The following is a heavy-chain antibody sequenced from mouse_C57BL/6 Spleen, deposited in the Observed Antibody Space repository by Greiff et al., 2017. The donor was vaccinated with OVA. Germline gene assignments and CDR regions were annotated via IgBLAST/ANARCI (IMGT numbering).Heavy chain of an antibody. D-gene: IGHD3-3*01. V-gene: IGHV1-82*01. Sequence: QVQLKESGPELVKPGASVKISCKASGYAFSSSWRNWVKQRPGKGLEWIGRIYPGDGDTNYNGKFKGKATLTADKSSSTAYMQLSSLTSEDSAVYFCARWGDFHFDYWGQGTTLTVSS. CDR3: ARWGDFHFDY. CDR2: IYPGDGDT. CDR1: GYAFSSSW. J-gene: IGHJ2*01.